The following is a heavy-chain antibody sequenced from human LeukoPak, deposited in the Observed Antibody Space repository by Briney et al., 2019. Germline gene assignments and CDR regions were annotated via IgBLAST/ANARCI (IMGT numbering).Heavy chain of an antibody. D-gene: IGHD1-26*01. V-gene: IGHV4-39*01. Sequence: PSETLSLTCTVSGGSISSSSYYWGWIRQPPGKGREGIGSIYYSGSTYNTRSLKSRVTLSVDTSKNQFSLKLSSVTAADTAVYYCANSGSYDYFDYWGQATLVTVSS. CDR3: ANSGSYDYFDY. CDR1: GGSISSSSYY. J-gene: IGHJ4*02. CDR2: IYYSGST.